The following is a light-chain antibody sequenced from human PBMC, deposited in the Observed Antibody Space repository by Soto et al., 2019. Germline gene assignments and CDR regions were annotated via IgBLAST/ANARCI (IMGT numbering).Light chain of an antibody. CDR1: SSDVGGYNY. CDR2: EVS. V-gene: IGLV2-14*01. CDR3: SSYTSSSPPVV. J-gene: IGLJ2*01. Sequence: QSVLTQPASVSGSPGQSITISCTGTSSDVGGYNYVSWYQQHPGKAPKLMIYEVSNRPSGVSNRFSGSKSGHTASLTISGLHAEDEADYYCSSYTSSSPPVVFGGGTNVTVL.